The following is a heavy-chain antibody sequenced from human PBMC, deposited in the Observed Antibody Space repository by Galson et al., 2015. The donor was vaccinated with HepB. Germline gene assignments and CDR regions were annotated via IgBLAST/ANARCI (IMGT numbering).Heavy chain of an antibody. CDR3: ARTYYDN. CDR1: GFTFSTYG. V-gene: IGHV3-33*08. CDR2: IWDDGSNT. D-gene: IGHD3-9*01. Sequence: SLRLSCAASGFTFSTYGMHWVRQAPGKGLEWVAAIWDDGSNTYYEDSVKGRFTISRDNSKNTLYLQMDSLRAEDTVVYYCARTYYDNWGQGTLVTVSS. J-gene: IGHJ4*02.